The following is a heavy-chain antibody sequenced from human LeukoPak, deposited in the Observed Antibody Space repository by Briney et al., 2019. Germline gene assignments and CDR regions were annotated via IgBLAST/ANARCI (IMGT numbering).Heavy chain of an antibody. J-gene: IGHJ6*02. CDR2: TNHSGST. CDR3: ARGDSSSWYPYYYGMDV. Sequence: SETLSLTCAVYGVSFSGYYWSWIRQPPGKGLEWIGETNHSGSTNYNPSLKSRVTISVDTSKNQFSLKLSSVTAADTAVYYCARGDSSSWYPYYYGMDVWGQGTTVTVSS. D-gene: IGHD6-13*01. V-gene: IGHV4-34*01. CDR1: GVSFSGYY.